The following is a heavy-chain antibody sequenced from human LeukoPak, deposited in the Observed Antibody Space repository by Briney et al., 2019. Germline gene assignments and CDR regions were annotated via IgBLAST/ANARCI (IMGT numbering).Heavy chain of an antibody. D-gene: IGHD3-22*01. CDR1: GFTFSSYS. Sequence: PGGSLRLSCAASGFTFSSYSMNWVRQAPGKGLERVSSISSSSNNIYYADSVKGRFTISRDNAKNSLYLQMNSLKTEDTAVYYCTRRYNYDSSGYYYVRDAFDIWGQGTMVTVSS. V-gene: IGHV3-21*03. CDR2: ISSSSNNI. CDR3: TRRYNYDSSGYYYVRDAFDI. J-gene: IGHJ3*02.